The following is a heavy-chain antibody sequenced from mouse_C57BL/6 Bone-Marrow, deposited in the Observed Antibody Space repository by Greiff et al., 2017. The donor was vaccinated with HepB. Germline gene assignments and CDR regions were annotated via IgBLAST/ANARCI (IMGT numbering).Heavy chain of an antibody. D-gene: IGHD4-1*01. CDR3: AREGVTGRYYAMDY. CDR2: ISYDGSN. J-gene: IGHJ4*01. V-gene: IGHV3-6*01. CDR1: GYSITSGYY. Sequence: ESGPGLVKPSQSLSLTCSVTGYSITSGYYWNWIRQFPGNKLEWMGYISYDGSNNYNPSLKNRISITRDTSKNQFFLKLNSVTTEDTATYYCAREGVTGRYYAMDYWGQGTSVTVSS.